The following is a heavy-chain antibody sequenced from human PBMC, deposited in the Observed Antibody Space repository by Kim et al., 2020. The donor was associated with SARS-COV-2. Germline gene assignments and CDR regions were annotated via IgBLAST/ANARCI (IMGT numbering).Heavy chain of an antibody. CDR1: GFTFSSYA. CDR2: IGGSGGNT. J-gene: IGHJ4*02. V-gene: IGHV3-23*01. D-gene: IGHD5-18*01. CDR3: ADRRGTNVGYDF. Sequence: GGSLRLSCAGSGFTFSSYAMTWVRQAPGKGLEWVATIGGSGGNTYYADSVEGRFAVSRDNSKNTLFLQMNSLRAEDSAVYYCADRRGTNVGYDFWGQGTL.